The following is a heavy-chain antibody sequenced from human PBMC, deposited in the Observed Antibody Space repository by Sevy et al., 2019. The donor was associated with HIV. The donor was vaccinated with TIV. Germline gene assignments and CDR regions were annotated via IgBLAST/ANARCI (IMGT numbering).Heavy chain of an antibody. CDR3: VSLFLSYRSGWSYFDY. V-gene: IGHV3-66*02. CDR1: GFTVNDKY. D-gene: IGHD6-19*01. Sequence: GGSLRLSCAISGFTVNDKYIIWVRQAPGKGLEWVSVIFSSGSTYYADSAKGRFTISRYNSKNTVDLQMNSVRAEDTAVYYCVSLFLSYRSGWSYFDYWGQGTLVTVSS. CDR2: IFSSGST. J-gene: IGHJ4*02.